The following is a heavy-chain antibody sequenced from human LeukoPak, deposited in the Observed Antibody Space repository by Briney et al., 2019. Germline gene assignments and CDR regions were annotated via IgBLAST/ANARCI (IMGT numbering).Heavy chain of an antibody. CDR2: ITTRSAT. CDR1: GFTFSSYS. D-gene: IGHD1-26*01. Sequence: GGSLRLSCAASGFTFSSYSMNWVRQAPGKGLEWVSYITTRSATCYTDSVKGRFTISRDNDKDSVYLQMNSLRADDTAVYYCARVRGAGLQYYYMDVWGKGTTVTVSS. CDR3: ARVRGAGLQYYYMDV. J-gene: IGHJ6*03. V-gene: IGHV3-48*01.